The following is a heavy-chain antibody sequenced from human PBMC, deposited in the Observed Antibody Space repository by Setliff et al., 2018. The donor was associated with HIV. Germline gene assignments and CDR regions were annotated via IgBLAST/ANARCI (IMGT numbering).Heavy chain of an antibody. J-gene: IGHJ4*02. CDR3: ARERSRIVVVPAAIIARVNWFYIDS. CDR1: GGSIRSGNYY. CDR2: IYDSGRT. D-gene: IGHD2-2*01. Sequence: SETLSLTCTVSGGSIRSGNYYWSWIRQPPGKGLEWIGYIYDSGRTYYNPSLKSRVTISVDTSKNQFSLKLSSVTAADTAVYYCARERSRIVVVPAAIIARVNWFYIDSWGQGTLVTVSS. V-gene: IGHV4-30-4*08.